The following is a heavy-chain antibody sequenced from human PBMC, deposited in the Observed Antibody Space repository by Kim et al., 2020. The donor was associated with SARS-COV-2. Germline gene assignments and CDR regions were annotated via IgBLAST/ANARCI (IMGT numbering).Heavy chain of an antibody. J-gene: IGHJ6*02. CDR1: GYTFTSYA. V-gene: IGHV1-3*01. D-gene: IGHD3-10*01. Sequence: ASVKVSCKASGYTFTSYAMHWVRQAPGQRLEWMGWINAGNGNTKYSQKSQGRVTITRDTSASTAYMELSSLRSEDTAVYYCAWGYSGSYYNDYYYYGMDVWGQGTTVTVSS. CDR2: INAGNGNT. CDR3: AWGYSGSYYNDYYYYGMDV.